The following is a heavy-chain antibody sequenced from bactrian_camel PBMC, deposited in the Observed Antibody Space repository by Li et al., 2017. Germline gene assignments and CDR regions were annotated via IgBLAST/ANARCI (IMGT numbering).Heavy chain of an antibody. V-gene: IGHV3S1*01. Sequence: HVQLVESGGGLVQPGGSLRLSCEAPGFTFSDYWMYWVRQAPGKGLEWVSHINERGETTFYAESVEGRFVSSRDNAKNTVYLHMYSLKTEDTGIYYCIEDHRAARATSFHLVTGPRGPRSPSPR. CDR1: GFTFSDYW. CDR2: INERGETT. CDR3: IEDHRAARATSFHLVT. J-gene: IGHJ6*01.